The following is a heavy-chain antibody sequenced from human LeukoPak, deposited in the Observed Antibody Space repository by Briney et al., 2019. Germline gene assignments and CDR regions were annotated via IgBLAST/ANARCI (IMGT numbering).Heavy chain of an antibody. J-gene: IGHJ4*02. CDR2: IYSGGST. CDR1: GFTFSSYA. V-gene: IGHV3-53*01. Sequence: AGGSLRLSCAASGFTFSSYAMSWVRQAPGKGLEWVSVIYSGGSTYYADSVKGRFTISRDNSKNTLYLQMNSLRVEDTAVYYCARDASGSYNFDYWGQGTLVTVSS. D-gene: IGHD1-26*01. CDR3: ARDASGSYNFDY.